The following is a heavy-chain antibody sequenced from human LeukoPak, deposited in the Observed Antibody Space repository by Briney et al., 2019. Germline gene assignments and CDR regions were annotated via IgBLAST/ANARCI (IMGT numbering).Heavy chain of an antibody. J-gene: IGHJ4*02. D-gene: IGHD6-19*01. Sequence: GGSLRLSCAASAFTFSSYGISWVRQAPGKGLEWVSGISGSGRPTYYADSVKGRFTISRDNSKNTLYPQMSSLRAEDTAVYYCAKGIEQWLVVYFDYWGQGTLVTVSS. CDR1: AFTFSSYG. CDR3: AKGIEQWLVVYFDY. V-gene: IGHV3-23*01. CDR2: ISGSGRPT.